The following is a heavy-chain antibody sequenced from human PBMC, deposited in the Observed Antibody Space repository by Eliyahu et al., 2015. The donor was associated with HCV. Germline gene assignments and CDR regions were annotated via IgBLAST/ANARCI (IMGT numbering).Heavy chain of an antibody. CDR3: ARGGGGIAVTGTGGWFDP. V-gene: IGHV4-59*01. D-gene: IGHD6-19*01. Sequence: QVQLQESGPGLVKPSETLSLTCTVSGGSITTYYWSWIRQPPGKGLEWIGYIHYSGSTNHNPSLKSRVTISVDTSKNQFSLNLTSVTAADTAMYYCARGGGGIAVTGTGGWFDPWGQGTLVTVSS. J-gene: IGHJ5*02. CDR2: IHYSGST. CDR1: GGSITTYY.